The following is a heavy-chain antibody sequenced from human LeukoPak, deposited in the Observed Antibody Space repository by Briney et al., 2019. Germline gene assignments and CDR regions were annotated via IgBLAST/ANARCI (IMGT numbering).Heavy chain of an antibody. J-gene: IGHJ6*02. D-gene: IGHD6-6*01. CDR2: ISSSGSTI. CDR1: GFTFSSYE. CDR3: ARIRFSSSGMDV. V-gene: IGHV3-48*03. Sequence: GGSLRLSCAASGFTFSSYEMNWVRQAPGKGLEWVSYISSSGSTIYYADSVMGRFTISRDNAKNSLYLQMNSLRAEDTAVYYCARIRFSSSGMDVWGQGTTVTVSS.